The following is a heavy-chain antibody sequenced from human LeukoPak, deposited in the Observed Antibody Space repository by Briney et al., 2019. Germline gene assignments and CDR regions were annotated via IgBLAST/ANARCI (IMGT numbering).Heavy chain of an antibody. CDR1: GLTVSSNY. CDR3: ASGLGYCSSTSCYGYNSGAFDI. D-gene: IGHD2-2*01. V-gene: IGHV3-53*01. J-gene: IGHJ3*02. Sequence: GGSLRLSCAASGLTVSSNYMSWVRQAPGKGLEWVSVIYSGGSTYYADSVKGRFTISRDNSKNTLYLQMNSLRAEDTAVYYCASGLGYCSSTSCYGYNSGAFDIWGQGTMVTVSS. CDR2: IYSGGST.